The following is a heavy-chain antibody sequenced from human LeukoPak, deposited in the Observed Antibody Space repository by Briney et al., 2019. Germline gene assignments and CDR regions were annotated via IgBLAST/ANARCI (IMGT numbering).Heavy chain of an antibody. CDR3: ARVGYGSGSYSFDP. CDR2: IYYSGGT. D-gene: IGHD3-10*01. CDR1: GGSISSYY. J-gene: IGHJ5*02. Sequence: SETLSLTCTVSGGSISSYYWSWIRQPPGKGLEWIGCIYYSGGTNYNPSLKSRVTISVDTSKNQFSLKLSSVTAADTAVYYCARVGYGSGSYSFDPWGQGTLVTVSS. V-gene: IGHV4-59*01.